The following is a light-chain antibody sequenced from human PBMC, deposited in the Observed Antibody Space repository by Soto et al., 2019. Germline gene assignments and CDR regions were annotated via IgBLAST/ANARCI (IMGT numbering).Light chain of an antibody. CDR1: QIVSDNY. CDR3: QQYAKAPLT. CDR2: GAS. J-gene: IGKJ1*01. Sequence: ERVWTHSTVPLSLSTGERAILSCRASQIVSDNYLAWYQQKPGQAPRLVVYGASSRATGVPDRFSASGSGTDFTLTISRLEPEDFAVYYCQQYAKAPLTLAQGTKVDIK. V-gene: IGKV3-20*01.